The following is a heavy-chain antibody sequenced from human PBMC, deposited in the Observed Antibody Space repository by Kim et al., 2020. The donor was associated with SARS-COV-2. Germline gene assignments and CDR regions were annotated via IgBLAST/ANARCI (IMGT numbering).Heavy chain of an antibody. V-gene: IGHV6-1*01. CDR1: GDSVSSNSAA. D-gene: IGHD3-9*01. Sequence: SQTLSLTCAISGDSVSSNSAAWNWIRQSPSRGLEWLGRTYYRSKWYNDYAVSVKSRITINPDTSKNQFSLQLNSVTPEDTAVYYCARVFVPLRYFDLVGWFDPWGQGTLVTVSS. CDR3: ARVFVPLRYFDLVGWFDP. J-gene: IGHJ5*02. CDR2: TYYRSKWYN.